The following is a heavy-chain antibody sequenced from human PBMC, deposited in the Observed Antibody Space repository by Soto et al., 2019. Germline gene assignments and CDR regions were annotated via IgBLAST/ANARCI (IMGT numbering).Heavy chain of an antibody. CDR1: GYIFTSYH. CDR2: INPSGGFT. Sequence: ASVKVSCRPAGYIFTSYHMRCVRQAPGQGLEWMGIINPSGGFTTYAQKLQGRVTMTRDTSTSTFYMELNSLRSEDTAVYYCARDGPFQFWGQGTLVTVSS. CDR3: ARDGPFQF. J-gene: IGHJ1*01. V-gene: IGHV1-46*04.